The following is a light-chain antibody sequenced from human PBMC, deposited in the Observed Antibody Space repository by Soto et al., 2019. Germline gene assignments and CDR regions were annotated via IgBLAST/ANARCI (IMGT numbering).Light chain of an antibody. J-gene: IGKJ3*01. CDR1: QGMSNY. CDR3: QKYDSAPQT. CDR2: AAS. Sequence: DIQMTQSPSSRSASVGDRVTITCRASQGMSNYLAWYQQRPGKVPKLLIYAASTLQSGVPSRFSGSGSGTDFILTISSLQPEDFATYYCQKYDSAPQTFGPGTKVDIK. V-gene: IGKV1-27*01.